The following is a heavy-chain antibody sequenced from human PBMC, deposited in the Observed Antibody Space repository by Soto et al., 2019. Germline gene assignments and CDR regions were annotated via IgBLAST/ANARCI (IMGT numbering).Heavy chain of an antibody. CDR1: GFTFSDHY. CDR3: ARGHHSLDV. D-gene: IGHD4-4*01. CDR2: INPSGTNT. V-gene: IGHV3-11*06. Sequence: QAQLVESGGGFAKPGGSLRLSCAASGFTFSDHYMSWIRQAPGKGLEWISYINPSGTNTDYAESVKGRFTISRDNAENSLYLQLNSLRAEDTALYYCARGHHSLDVWGQGATVTVSS. J-gene: IGHJ6*02.